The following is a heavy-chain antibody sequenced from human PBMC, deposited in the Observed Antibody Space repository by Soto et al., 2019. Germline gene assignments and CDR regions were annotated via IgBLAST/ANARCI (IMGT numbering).Heavy chain of an antibody. CDR3: ARDRAVVIPFDP. CDR1: GFTFSNYG. D-gene: IGHD2-21*01. V-gene: IGHV3-33*01. CDR2: IWYHGRNT. Sequence: QVQLEESGGGVVQPGRSLRLSCAASGFTFSNYGFHWLRQAPGKGLEWVADIWYHGRNTYYADSVEGRFTISRDNSKNTVYLDMNSLRVEDTAVYFCARDRAVVIPFDPWGQGTLVTVSS. J-gene: IGHJ5*02.